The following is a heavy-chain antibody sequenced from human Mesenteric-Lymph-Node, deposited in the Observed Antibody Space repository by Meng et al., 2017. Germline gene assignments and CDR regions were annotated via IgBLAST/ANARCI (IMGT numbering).Heavy chain of an antibody. D-gene: IGHD5-12*01. CDR1: GFTFSGSA. V-gene: IGHV3-23*01. CDR2: ISGSGGST. J-gene: IGHJ4*02. CDR3: AKDRNQYSGYDFADY. Sequence: GESLKISCVASGFTFSGSAIHWVRQASGKVLEWVSAISGSGGSTYSADSVKGRFTISRDNSKNTLYLQMNSLRAEDTAVYYCAKDRNQYSGYDFADYWGQGTLVTVSS.